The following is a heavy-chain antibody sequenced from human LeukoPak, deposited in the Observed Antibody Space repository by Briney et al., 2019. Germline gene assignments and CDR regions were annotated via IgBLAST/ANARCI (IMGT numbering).Heavy chain of an antibody. V-gene: IGHV1-2*02. CDR2: IKPNSGGT. Sequence: ASVKLSCKPSGHPFTGYYMHWVRQSPGQGLEGMGWIKPNSGGTNHAQNFQGRVTMNRDTTITTANMELSRLRSDDTAVYYCARSSYCSAISCYREYYYALDVWGQGTPVTVSS. J-gene: IGHJ6*02. D-gene: IGHD2-15*01. CDR3: ARSSYCSAISCYREYYYALDV. CDR1: GHPFTGYY.